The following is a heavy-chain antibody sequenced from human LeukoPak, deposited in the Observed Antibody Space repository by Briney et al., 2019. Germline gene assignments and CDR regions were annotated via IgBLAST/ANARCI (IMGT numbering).Heavy chain of an antibody. CDR2: IYTSGST. J-gene: IGHJ6*02. Sequence: SETLSLTCTASGGSISSYYWSWIRQPAGKGLEWIGRIYTSGSTNYNPSLKSRVTMSVDTSKNQFSLKLSSVTAADTAVYYCARDTMVRAVATGWYYYYYGMDVWGQGTTVTVSS. V-gene: IGHV4-4*07. D-gene: IGHD3-10*01. CDR3: ARDTMVRAVATGWYYYYYGMDV. CDR1: GGSISSYY.